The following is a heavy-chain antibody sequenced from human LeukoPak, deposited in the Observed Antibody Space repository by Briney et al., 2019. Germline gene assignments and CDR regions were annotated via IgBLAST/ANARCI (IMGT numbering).Heavy chain of an antibody. CDR1: GFTFSSYS. J-gene: IGHJ4*02. CDR2: ISSSSSYI. Sequence: GGSLRLSCAASGFTFSSYSMNWVRQAPGKGLEWVSSISSSSSYIYYADSVKGRFTISRDNAKNSLYLQMNSLGAEDTAVYYCARTEQQPYSLDYWGQGTLVTVSS. V-gene: IGHV3-21*01. CDR3: ARTEQQPYSLDY. D-gene: IGHD6-13*01.